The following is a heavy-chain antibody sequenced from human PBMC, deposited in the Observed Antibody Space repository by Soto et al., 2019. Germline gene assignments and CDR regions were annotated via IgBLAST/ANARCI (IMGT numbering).Heavy chain of an antibody. J-gene: IGHJ3*02. Sequence: SVKVSCKASGGTFSSYAISWVRQAPGQGLEWMGGIIPTFGTANYAQKFQGRVTITADESTSTAYMELSSLRSEDTAVYYCARETAKGDYDFWSGYRANAFDIWGQGTMVTVSS. D-gene: IGHD3-3*01. CDR1: GGTFSSYA. CDR3: ARETAKGDYDFWSGYRANAFDI. CDR2: IIPTFGTA. V-gene: IGHV1-69*13.